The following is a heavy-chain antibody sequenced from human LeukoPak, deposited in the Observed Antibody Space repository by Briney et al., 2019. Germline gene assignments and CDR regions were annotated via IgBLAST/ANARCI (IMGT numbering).Heavy chain of an antibody. D-gene: IGHD6-13*01. CDR2: INHSGST. Sequence: SETLSLTCTVSGGSISSSRYYWSWIRQPPGKGLEWIGEINHSGSTNYNPSLKSRVTISVDTSKNQFSLKLSSVTAADTAVYYCELRGIAAAGWGQGTLVTVSS. CDR1: GGSISSSRYY. J-gene: IGHJ4*02. V-gene: IGHV4-39*07. CDR3: ELRGIAAAG.